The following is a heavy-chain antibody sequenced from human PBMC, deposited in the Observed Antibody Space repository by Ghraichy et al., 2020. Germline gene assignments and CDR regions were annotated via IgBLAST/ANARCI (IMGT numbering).Heavy chain of an antibody. V-gene: IGHV3-7*01. CDR2: IKKDGSEK. CDR1: GFIFGGYW. D-gene: IGHD6-19*01. CDR3: ARDLGGGWYFDY. Sequence: GALRLSCAASGFIFGGYWLSWVRQAPGKGLEWVANIKKDGSEKYYVGSVKGRFTISRDNAKNSLDLQMNSLRAEDTAVYYCARDLGGGWYFDYWGQGALVTVSS. J-gene: IGHJ4*02.